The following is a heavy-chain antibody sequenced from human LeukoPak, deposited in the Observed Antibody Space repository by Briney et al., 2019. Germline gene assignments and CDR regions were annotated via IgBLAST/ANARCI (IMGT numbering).Heavy chain of an antibody. V-gene: IGHV4-59*01. J-gene: IGHJ4*02. Sequence: SETLSLTCSVSGGSISTYYWSWLRQPPGKGLEWIGNIYYSGSSYYNPSLKSRVTVSVDTAKNQFSLKLSSVTAADTAVYYCARQQYSTSSCDSWGQGTLVTVST. D-gene: IGHD6-6*01. CDR2: IYYSGSS. CDR1: GGSISTYY. CDR3: ARQQYSTSSCDS.